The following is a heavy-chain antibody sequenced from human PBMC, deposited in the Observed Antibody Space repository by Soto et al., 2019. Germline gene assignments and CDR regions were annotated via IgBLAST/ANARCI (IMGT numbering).Heavy chain of an antibody. CDR1: GFTVSSNY. D-gene: IGHD3-9*01. Sequence: PGGSLRLSCAASGFTVSSNYMSWVRQAPGKGLEWVSVIYSGGSTYYVDSVKGRFTISRDNSKNTLYLQMNSLRAEDTAVYYCARGSILTQWKRKYYYYGMDVWGQGTTVTVSS. CDR3: ARGSILTQWKRKYYYYGMDV. CDR2: IYSGGST. J-gene: IGHJ6*02. V-gene: IGHV3-53*01.